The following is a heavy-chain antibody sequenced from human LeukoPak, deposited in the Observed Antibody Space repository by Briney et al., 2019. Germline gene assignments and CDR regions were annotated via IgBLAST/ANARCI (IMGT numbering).Heavy chain of an antibody. Sequence: GGSLRLSCAASGFTFSSYEMNWVRQAPGRGLEWVSYISSSGSTIYYADPVKGRFTISRDNAKNSLYLQMNSLRAEDTAVYYCAELGITMIGGVWGKGTTVTISS. CDR1: GFTFSSYE. D-gene: IGHD3-10*02. CDR3: AELGITMIGGV. V-gene: IGHV3-48*03. J-gene: IGHJ6*04. CDR2: ISSSGSTI.